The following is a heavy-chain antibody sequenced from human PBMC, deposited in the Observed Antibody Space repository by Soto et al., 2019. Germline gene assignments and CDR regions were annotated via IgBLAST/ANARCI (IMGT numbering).Heavy chain of an antibody. D-gene: IGHD4-4*01. CDR2: IYYSGST. Sequence: SETLSLTCTVSGGSISSYYWSWIRQPPGKGLEWIGYIYYSGSTNYNPSLKSRVTISVDTSKNQFSLKLSSVTAADTAVYYCARRVTTRWDFDYWGQGTLVTVSS. V-gene: IGHV4-59*01. CDR1: GGSISSYY. J-gene: IGHJ4*02. CDR3: ARRVTTRWDFDY.